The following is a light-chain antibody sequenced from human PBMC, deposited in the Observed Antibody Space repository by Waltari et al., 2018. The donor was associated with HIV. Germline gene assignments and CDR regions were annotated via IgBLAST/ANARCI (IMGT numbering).Light chain of an antibody. CDR3: QNYDSAPVA. Sequence: DIQMSQAPSSLSASVGDRVTIGCRASRDSSNVRAWYQKKSGEVPKRLIYGASTLRSGVSSGFRGSAAGTDFTLTSNGLQPEDVASYYCQNYDSAPVAFGQGKRLE. J-gene: IGKJ5*01. V-gene: IGKV1-27*01. CDR2: GAS. CDR1: RDSSNV.